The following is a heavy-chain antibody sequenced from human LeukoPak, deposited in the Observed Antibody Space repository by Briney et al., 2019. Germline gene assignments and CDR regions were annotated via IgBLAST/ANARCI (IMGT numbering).Heavy chain of an antibody. Sequence: GGSLRLSCAASGFTFSNAWMNWVRQAPGKGLEWVAVIWYDGSNKYYADSVKGRFTISRDNSKNTLYLQMNSLRAEDTALYYCAKDMGVGYYYGMDVWGQGTTVTVSS. CDR1: GFTFSNAW. V-gene: IGHV3-30*02. D-gene: IGHD2-8*01. J-gene: IGHJ6*02. CDR2: IWYDGSNK. CDR3: AKDMGVGYYYGMDV.